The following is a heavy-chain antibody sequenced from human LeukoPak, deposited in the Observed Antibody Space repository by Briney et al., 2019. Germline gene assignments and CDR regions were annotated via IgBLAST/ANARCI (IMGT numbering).Heavy chain of an antibody. D-gene: IGHD2-15*01. CDR1: GFTFSSYA. J-gene: IGHJ4*02. CDR2: ISGSGGST. V-gene: IGHV3-23*01. Sequence: GGSLRLSCAASGFTFSSYAMSWVRQAAGEGLEWVSAISGSGGSTYYADSVKGRFTISRDNSKNTLYLQMNSLRAEDTAVYYCAKGALGYCSGGSCRGGDYWGQGTLVTVSS. CDR3: AKGALGYCSGGSCRGGDY.